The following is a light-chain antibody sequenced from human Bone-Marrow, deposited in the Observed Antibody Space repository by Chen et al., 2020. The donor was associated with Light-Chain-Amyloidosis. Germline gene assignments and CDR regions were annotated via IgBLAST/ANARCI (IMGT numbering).Light chain of an antibody. CDR2: END. Sequence: NFILTQDHSVSESPGKTVTISCTRSSSDIATNYVQWYQQRPGSAPTTVIYENDLRPSGVPDRFSGSIDTSSNSASLTISGLETEDEADYYCQSYATNTWIFGGGTHLTVL. CDR3: QSYATNTWI. J-gene: IGLJ3*02. CDR1: SSDIATNY. V-gene: IGLV6-57*03.